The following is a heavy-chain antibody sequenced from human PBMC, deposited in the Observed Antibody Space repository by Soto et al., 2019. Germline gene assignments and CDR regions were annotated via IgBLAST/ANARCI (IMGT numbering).Heavy chain of an antibody. V-gene: IGHV4-59*01. CDR1: GGSISSYY. J-gene: IGHJ4*02. D-gene: IGHD5-18*01. Sequence: SETLSLTCTVSGGSISSYYWSWIRQPPGKGLEWIGYIYYSGSTNYNPSLKSRVTISVDTSKNQFSLKLSSVTAADTAVYYCARYRRSYGFVVDYWGQGTLVTVSS. CDR2: IYYSGST. CDR3: ARYRRSYGFVVDY.